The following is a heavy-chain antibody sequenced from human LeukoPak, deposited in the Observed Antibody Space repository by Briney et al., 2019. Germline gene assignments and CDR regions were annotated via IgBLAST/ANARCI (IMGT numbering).Heavy chain of an antibody. V-gene: IGHV3-23*01. CDR3: AKRSGINYGYFDS. Sequence: PGGSLRLSCAASGLTFSDYYMSWIRQAPGKGLGWVSAITGSGDYTDYADSVKGRFTISRDNSKNTAYLQMNSLRAEDTAVYYCAKRSGINYGYFDSWGRGTLVSVSS. D-gene: IGHD1-26*01. CDR2: ITGSGDYT. J-gene: IGHJ4*02. CDR1: GLTFSDYY.